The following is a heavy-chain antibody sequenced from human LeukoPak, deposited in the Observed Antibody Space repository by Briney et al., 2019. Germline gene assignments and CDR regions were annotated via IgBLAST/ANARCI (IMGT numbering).Heavy chain of an antibody. V-gene: IGHV3-21*04. CDR1: GFTFSSYS. Sequence: PGGSLRLSCAASGFTFSSYSMNWVRQAPGKGLEWVSSISSSSSYIYYADSVKGRFTISRDNAKNSLYLQMNSLRAEDMALYYCAKDSVNDWNTMGWFDPWGQGTLVTVSS. D-gene: IGHD1/OR15-1a*01. CDR3: AKDSVNDWNTMGWFDP. J-gene: IGHJ5*02. CDR2: ISSSSSYI.